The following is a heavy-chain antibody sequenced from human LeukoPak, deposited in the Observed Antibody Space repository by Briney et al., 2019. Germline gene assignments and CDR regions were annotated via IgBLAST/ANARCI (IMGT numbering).Heavy chain of an antibody. CDR1: GGTFSSYA. Sequence: SVKVSCKASGGTFSSYAISWVRQAPGQGLEWMGGIIPIFGTANYAQRFQGRVTITADESTSTAYMELSSLRSEDTAVYYCARGLYRSSVAGPGGYWGQGTLVTVSS. J-gene: IGHJ4*02. D-gene: IGHD6-19*01. CDR3: ARGLYRSSVAGPGGY. V-gene: IGHV1-69*13. CDR2: IIPIFGTA.